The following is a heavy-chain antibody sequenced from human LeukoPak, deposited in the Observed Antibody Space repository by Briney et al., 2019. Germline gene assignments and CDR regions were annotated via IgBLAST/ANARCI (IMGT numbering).Heavy chain of an antibody. Sequence: PSETLSLTCGVSAGSITNTNWWRWVRQHPGQGLEWIGEISLTGLTHYNPFLESRVTVSLDKSKNPLSLNLTSVTAADTAVYFCSRENGAFSPFGYWGQGILVTVLS. CDR2: ISLTGLT. CDR1: AGSITNTNW. D-gene: IGHD3-16*01. CDR3: SRENGAFSPFGY. J-gene: IGHJ4*02. V-gene: IGHV4-4*02.